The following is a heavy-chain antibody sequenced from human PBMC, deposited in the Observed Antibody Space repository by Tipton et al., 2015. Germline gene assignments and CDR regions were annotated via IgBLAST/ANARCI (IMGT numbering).Heavy chain of an antibody. CDR2: INHSGRT. V-gene: IGHV4-34*01. Sequence: TLSLTCAVYGGSFSGYSWSWIRQPPGKGLEWIGEINHSGRTNYNPSLKSRVTISVDTSKTQFSLKMSSVTASDTAVYYCARARGRHGGLFDSWGQGILVTVSS. CDR1: GGSFSGYS. D-gene: IGHD4-23*01. CDR3: ARARGRHGGLFDS. J-gene: IGHJ4*02.